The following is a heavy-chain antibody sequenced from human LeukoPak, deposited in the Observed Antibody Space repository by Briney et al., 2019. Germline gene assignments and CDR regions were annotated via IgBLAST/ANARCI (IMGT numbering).Heavy chain of an antibody. CDR2: IDGGGGTT. V-gene: IGHV3-23*01. CDR3: AKAHCSSTSCSRADN. J-gene: IGHJ4*02. Sequence: AGGSLRLSCAASGFTFTRIAMAWVRQAPGKGLEWFSAIDGGGGTTFYADSVKGRVTISRVQSTNTVYLQMNSLRADDTAVYYCAKAHCSSTSCSRADNWGQGTLVTVSS. D-gene: IGHD2-2*01. CDR1: GFTFTRIA.